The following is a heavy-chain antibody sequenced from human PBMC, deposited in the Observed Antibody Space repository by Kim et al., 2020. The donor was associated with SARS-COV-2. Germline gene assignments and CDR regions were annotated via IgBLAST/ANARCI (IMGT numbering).Heavy chain of an antibody. CDR3: ARAEWQLETYYYYVMDG. J-gene: IGHJ6*02. Sequence: SQTLSLTCAISGDSVSSNSAAWNWIRQSPSRGLEWLGRTYYRSKWYNDYAVSVKSRITINPDTSKNQFSLQLNSVTPEDTAVYYCARAEWQLETYYYYVMDGWGQGTTVTVSS. D-gene: IGHD6-13*01. V-gene: IGHV6-1*01. CDR2: TYYRSKWYN. CDR1: GDSVSSNSAA.